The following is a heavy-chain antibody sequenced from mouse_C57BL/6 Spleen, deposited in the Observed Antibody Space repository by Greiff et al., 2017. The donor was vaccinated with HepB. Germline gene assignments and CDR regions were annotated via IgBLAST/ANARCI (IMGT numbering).Heavy chain of an antibody. CDR1: GYAFSSSW. Sequence: QVQLQQSGPELVKPGASVKISCKASGYAFSSSWMNWVKQRPGKGLEWIGRIYPGDGDTNYNGKFKGKATLTADKSSSTAYMQLSSLTSEDSAVYFCARFYYYGSHWGQGTLVTVSA. D-gene: IGHD1-1*01. J-gene: IGHJ3*01. CDR3: ARFYYYGSH. V-gene: IGHV1-82*01. CDR2: IYPGDGDT.